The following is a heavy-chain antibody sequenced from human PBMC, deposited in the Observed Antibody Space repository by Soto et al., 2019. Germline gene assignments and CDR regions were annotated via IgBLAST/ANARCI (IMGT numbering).Heavy chain of an antibody. V-gene: IGHV3-15*07. J-gene: IGHJ6*02. CDR2: MKSYRGGGTT. D-gene: IGHD6-13*01. CDR1: GFSFSPAW. CDR3: IWQQDFYYGKAV. Sequence: GGSLRLSCTGTGFSFSPAWMNWVRQAQGKGLEWVGRMKSYRGGGTTDYAATVQGRFTISRDDSKNTLYLQMNSLKFEDTALYFCIWQQDFYYGKAVWGQGTTVTVSS.